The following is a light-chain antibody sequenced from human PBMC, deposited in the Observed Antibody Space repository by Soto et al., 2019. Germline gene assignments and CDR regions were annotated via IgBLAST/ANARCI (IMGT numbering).Light chain of an antibody. CDR3: QQYNNYPLT. Sequence: DIQMTQSPSTLSASVGDRVTITCRASQTIINWLAWYQQRPGKAPQLLIYDASSLESGVPSRFSGSGSGTEFTLTISGVQPDDFATYYGQQYNNYPLTFGGGTKVEIK. J-gene: IGKJ4*02. CDR2: DAS. CDR1: QTIINW. V-gene: IGKV1-5*01.